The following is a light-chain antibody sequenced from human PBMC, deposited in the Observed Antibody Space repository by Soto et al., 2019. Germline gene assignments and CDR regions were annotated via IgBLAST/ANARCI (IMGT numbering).Light chain of an antibody. CDR3: TSYAGRNGLL. CDR1: SGDIGAYDY. CDR2: EVT. J-gene: IGLJ1*01. Sequence: QSALTQPPSASGSPGQSVTISCAGTSGDIGAYDYVSWYQHHPGKAPKLMILEVTKRPSGVPARFSASKSGNTASLTVSGLQTEDEADYYCTSYAGRNGLLFGSGTKVTVL. V-gene: IGLV2-8*01.